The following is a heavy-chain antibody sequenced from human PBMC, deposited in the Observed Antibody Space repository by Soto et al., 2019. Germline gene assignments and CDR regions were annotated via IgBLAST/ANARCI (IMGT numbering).Heavy chain of an antibody. V-gene: IGHV4-59*01. CDR1: GGSISSYY. CDR3: ASHWGTYFDF. J-gene: IGHJ4*02. CDR2: IYYSGST. Sequence: PSETLSLTCTVSGGSISSYYWSWIRQPPGKGLEWIGYIYYSGSTDYDPSLKSRVTISVDTSKNQFSLKLGSVTAADTAVYYCASHWGTYFDFWGQGTLVPVSS. D-gene: IGHD7-27*01.